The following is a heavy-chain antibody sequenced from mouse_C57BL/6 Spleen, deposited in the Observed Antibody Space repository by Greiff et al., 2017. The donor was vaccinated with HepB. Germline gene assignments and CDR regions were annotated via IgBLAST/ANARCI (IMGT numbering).Heavy chain of an antibody. J-gene: IGHJ3*01. D-gene: IGHD1-1*01. CDR2: IYPGSGST. Sequence: VQLQQPGAELVKPGASVKMSCKASGYTFTSYWITWVKQRPGQGLEWIGDIYPGSGSTNYNEKFKSKATLTVDTSSSTAYMQLSSLTSEDSAVYYCARGERYYYGSSYEAWFAYWGQGTLVTVSA. CDR3: ARGERYYYGSSYEAWFAY. V-gene: IGHV1-55*01. CDR1: GYTFTSYW.